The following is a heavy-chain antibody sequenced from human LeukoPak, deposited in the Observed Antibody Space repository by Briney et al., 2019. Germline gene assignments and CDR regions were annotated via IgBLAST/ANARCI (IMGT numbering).Heavy chain of an antibody. Sequence: KPSETLSLTCAVSGYSISSGYYWGWIRQPPGKGLEWIGSIYHSGSTYYNPSLKSRVTISVDTSQNQFSLKLSSVTAADTAVYYCARDDGDYDILTGYHKYYYFDYWGQGTLVTVSS. D-gene: IGHD3-9*01. CDR1: GYSISSGYY. CDR2: IYHSGST. J-gene: IGHJ4*02. V-gene: IGHV4-38-2*02. CDR3: ARDDGDYDILTGYHKYYYFDY.